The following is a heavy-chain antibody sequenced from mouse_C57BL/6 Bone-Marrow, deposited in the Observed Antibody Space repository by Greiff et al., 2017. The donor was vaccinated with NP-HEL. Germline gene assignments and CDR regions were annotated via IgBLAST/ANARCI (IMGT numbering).Heavy chain of an antibody. CDR3: ARDQNYYGSSIDY. J-gene: IGHJ2*01. Sequence: DVQLVESGGGLVKPGGSLKLSCAASGFTFSSYAMSWVRQTPEKRLEWVATISDGGSYTYYPDNVKGRFTISRDNAKNNLYLQMSHLKSEDTAMYYCARDQNYYGSSIDYWGQGTTLTVSS. CDR2: ISDGGSYT. V-gene: IGHV5-4*01. D-gene: IGHD1-1*01. CDR1: GFTFSSYA.